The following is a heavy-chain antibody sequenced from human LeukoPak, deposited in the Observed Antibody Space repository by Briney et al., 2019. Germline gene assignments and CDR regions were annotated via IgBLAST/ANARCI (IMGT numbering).Heavy chain of an antibody. D-gene: IGHD5-24*01. CDR3: ARSKMATRTRIAFDI. Sequence: SETLSLTCTVSGGSNSSYYWSWIRQPPGKGLEWIGYIYYSGSTNYNPSLKSRVTISVDTSKNQFSLKLSSVTAADTAVYYCARSKMATRTRIAFDIWGQGTMVTVSS. J-gene: IGHJ3*02. CDR1: GGSNSSYY. CDR2: IYYSGST. V-gene: IGHV4-59*01.